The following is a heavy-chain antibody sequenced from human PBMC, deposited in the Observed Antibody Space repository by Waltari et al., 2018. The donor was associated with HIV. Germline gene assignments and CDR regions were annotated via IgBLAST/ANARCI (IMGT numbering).Heavy chain of an antibody. CDR3: AREWVTVTSFYYYYGMDV. CDR1: GFTFGSYS. V-gene: IGHV3-48*01. D-gene: IGHD4-4*01. Sequence: EVQLVESGGGLVQPGGSLRLSCAASGFTFGSYSMYWVRQAPGKGLEWVSYISSSSSNIYYADSVKGRFTISRDNAKNSLYLQMDSLRAEDTAVYYCAREWVTVTSFYYYYGMDVWGQGTTVTVSS. J-gene: IGHJ6*02. CDR2: ISSSSSNI.